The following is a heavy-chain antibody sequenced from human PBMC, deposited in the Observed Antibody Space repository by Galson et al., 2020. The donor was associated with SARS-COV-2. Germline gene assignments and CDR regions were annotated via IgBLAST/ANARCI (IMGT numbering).Heavy chain of an antibody. CDR2: IKQDGSDR. Sequence: PGGSLILSCAASGFSFSTNCMSCVRQAPVKGPEWVVNIKQDGSDRYYVDSVKGRFTISSDNAKNSLYLQMNNLRAEDTAVYYCARDQDGYNDFWGQGTLVTVSS. V-gene: IGHV3-7*01. D-gene: IGHD5-12*01. CDR1: GFSFSTNC. CDR3: ARDQDGYNDF. J-gene: IGHJ4*02.